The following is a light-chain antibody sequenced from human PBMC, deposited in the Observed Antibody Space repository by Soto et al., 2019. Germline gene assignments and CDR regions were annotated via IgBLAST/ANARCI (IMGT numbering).Light chain of an antibody. J-gene: IGLJ1*01. CDR2: RNN. CDR3: ATWDDSLNGFYV. CDR1: TSNIGSNY. Sequence: QSVLTQPPSASGTHGQGVTLSCSGSTSNIGSNYVYWYQQLPGTAPKLLIYRNNQRPSGVPDRFSGSKSGTSASLAISGLRSDDEADYFCATWDDSLNGFYVFGTGTKVTVL. V-gene: IGLV1-47*01.